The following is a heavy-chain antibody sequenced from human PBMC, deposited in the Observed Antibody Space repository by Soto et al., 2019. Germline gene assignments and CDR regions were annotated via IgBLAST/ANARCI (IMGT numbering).Heavy chain of an antibody. J-gene: IGHJ4*02. Sequence: QVQLVQSGAEVKKPGSSVKVSCKASGGTFSSYAISWVRQAPGQGLEWMGGIIPIFGTANYAQKFQGRVTITADESSSTAYRERSSLRAEDTAVYYCARTGQSGSFCLDYWGQRTLVTVSS. CDR1: GGTFSSYA. CDR3: ARTGQSGSFCLDY. D-gene: IGHD2-15*01. V-gene: IGHV1-69*01. CDR2: IIPIFGTA.